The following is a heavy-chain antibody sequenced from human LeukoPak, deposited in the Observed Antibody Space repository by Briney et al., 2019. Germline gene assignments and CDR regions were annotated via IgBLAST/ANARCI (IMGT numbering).Heavy chain of an antibody. J-gene: IGHJ4*02. CDR3: ARKKVAVVATYDF. V-gene: IGHV1-2*02. CDR1: GYTFTGYY. CDR2: INPNSGGT. Sequence: ASVKVSCKASGYTFTGYYMHWVRQAPGQGLEWMGWINPNSGGTNYAQKFQGRVTMTRDTSINTDYMELTSLKSDDTAVYYCARKKVAVVATYDFWGQGTLVTVPS. D-gene: IGHD6-19*01.